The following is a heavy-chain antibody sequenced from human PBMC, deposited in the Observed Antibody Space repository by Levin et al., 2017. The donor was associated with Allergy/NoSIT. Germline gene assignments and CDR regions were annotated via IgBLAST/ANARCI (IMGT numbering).Heavy chain of an antibody. Sequence: GESLKISCQASGYTFSTDWIGWVRQMPGKGLEWMGFIYPDDSDTRYSASFQGQVTISADESISTAFLQWNNLKASDTAIYYCVRRPNIDMVYFDHWGQGTLVTVSS. J-gene: IGHJ4*02. CDR1: GYTFSTDW. V-gene: IGHV5-51*01. CDR3: VRRPNIDMVYFDH. D-gene: IGHD5-18*01. CDR2: IYPDDSDT.